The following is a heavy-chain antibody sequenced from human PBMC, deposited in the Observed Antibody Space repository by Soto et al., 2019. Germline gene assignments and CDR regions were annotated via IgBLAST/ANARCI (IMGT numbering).Heavy chain of an antibody. Sequence: ASVKVSCKASGFTFTSSAVQGVRQARGQRLEWIGWIVVGSGNTNYAQKFQERVTITRDMSTSTDYMELSSLRSEDTAVYYCAATTKHFGVGDYGMDVFGQGNTVTVSS. CDR2: IVVGSGNT. J-gene: IGHJ6*02. CDR1: GFTFTSSA. CDR3: AATTKHFGVGDYGMDV. D-gene: IGHD3-3*01. V-gene: IGHV1-58*01.